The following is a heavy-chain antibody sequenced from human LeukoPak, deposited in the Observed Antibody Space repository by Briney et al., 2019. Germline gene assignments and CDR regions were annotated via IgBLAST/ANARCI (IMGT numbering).Heavy chain of an antibody. Sequence: ASVKVSCKASGYTFTSYDINWVRQATGQGLEWMGWMNPNSGNTGYAQKFQGRVTMTRDTSTSTVYMELSSLRSDDTAVYYCARGTPQGGLDIWGQGTMVTVSS. CDR3: ARGTPQGGLDI. CDR1: GYTFTSYD. V-gene: IGHV1-8*02. CDR2: MNPNSGNT. D-gene: IGHD1-26*01. J-gene: IGHJ3*02.